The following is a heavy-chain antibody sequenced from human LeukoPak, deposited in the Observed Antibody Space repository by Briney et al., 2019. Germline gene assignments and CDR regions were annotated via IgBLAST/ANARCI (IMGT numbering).Heavy chain of an antibody. D-gene: IGHD3-3*01. Sequence: GGSLRLSCAASGFTVSTTYMSWVRQAPGKGLEWVSVIFSGGNTYYADSVKGRFTISRDNSKNMLYLQMNSLRAEDTAVYFCARVEYYDFWSGHKMRPWFDPWGQGTLVTVSS. V-gene: IGHV3-66*02. J-gene: IGHJ5*02. CDR2: IFSGGNT. CDR1: GFTVSTTY. CDR3: ARVEYYDFWSGHKMRPWFDP.